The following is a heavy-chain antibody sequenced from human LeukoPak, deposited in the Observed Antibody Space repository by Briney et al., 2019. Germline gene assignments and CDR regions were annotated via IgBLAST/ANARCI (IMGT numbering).Heavy chain of an antibody. CDR3: ARAVSRSYSHYFDH. Sequence: SETLSLTCTVSGGSISSYYWSWIRQPPGKGLEWIGYVYYSGSTTYNPSLTSRVTISVDTSKNQFSLRLSSVTAADTAVYYCARAVSRSYSHYFDHWGQGTLVTVSS. J-gene: IGHJ4*02. CDR2: VYYSGST. V-gene: IGHV4-59*01. D-gene: IGHD2-21*01. CDR1: GGSISSYY.